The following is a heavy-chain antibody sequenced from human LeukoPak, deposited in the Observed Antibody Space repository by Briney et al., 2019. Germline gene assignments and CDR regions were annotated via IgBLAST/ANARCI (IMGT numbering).Heavy chain of an antibody. V-gene: IGHV4-30-2*01. CDR2: IYHSGST. CDR3: ARTMTTVTTSDY. CDR1: GGSISSGGYS. Sequence: KASETLSLTCAVSGGSISSGGYSWSWIRQPPGKGLEWIGYIYHSGSTYYNPSLKSRVTISVDRSKNQFSLKLSSVTAADTAVYYCARTMTTVTTSDYWGQGTLVTVSS. D-gene: IGHD4-17*01. J-gene: IGHJ4*02.